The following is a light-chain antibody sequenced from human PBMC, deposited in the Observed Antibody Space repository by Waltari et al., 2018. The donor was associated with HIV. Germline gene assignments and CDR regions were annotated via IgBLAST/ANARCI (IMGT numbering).Light chain of an antibody. J-gene: IGKJ2*01. CDR1: KSISSH. Sequence: EIVMTQFPGTLSVSPGERATLSCRASKSISSHLAWYQQKPGQAPRLLIYAASNRATGIPARCSGSGSGTDFTLTISSLQPEDFAVYYCLQYTFWPPYTFGQGTKLEMK. V-gene: IGKV3-15*01. CDR3: LQYTFWPPYT. CDR2: AAS.